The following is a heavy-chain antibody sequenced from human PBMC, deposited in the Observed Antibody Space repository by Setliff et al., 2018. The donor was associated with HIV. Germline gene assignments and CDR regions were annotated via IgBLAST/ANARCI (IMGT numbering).Heavy chain of an antibody. CDR1: GFSLSTRGVG. CDR2: IYWDADK. D-gene: IGHD6-19*01. V-gene: IGHV2-5*02. J-gene: IGHJ4*02. CDR3: AHNHLAVAGSHYFDY. Sequence: SGPRGDPTQTLTLTCTFSGFSLSTRGVGVGWIRQPPGKALDWLALIYWDADKRYSPSLKNRLTITKDTSKNQVLLTMTNMDPLDTATYYCAHNHLAVAGSHYFDYWGQGTLVTVS.